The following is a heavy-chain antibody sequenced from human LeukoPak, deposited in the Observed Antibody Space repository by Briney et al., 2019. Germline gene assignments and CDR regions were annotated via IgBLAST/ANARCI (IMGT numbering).Heavy chain of an antibody. Sequence: GSLRLSCAASGFTFSSYSMNWVRQAPGKGLEWVSSISSSSSYIYYADSVKGRFTISRDNAKNSLYLQMNSLRAEDTAVYYCARVGPVAALGLGGYWGQGTLVTVSS. CDR3: ARVGPVAALGLGGY. D-gene: IGHD6-19*01. V-gene: IGHV3-21*01. CDR1: GFTFSSYS. CDR2: ISSSSSYI. J-gene: IGHJ4*02.